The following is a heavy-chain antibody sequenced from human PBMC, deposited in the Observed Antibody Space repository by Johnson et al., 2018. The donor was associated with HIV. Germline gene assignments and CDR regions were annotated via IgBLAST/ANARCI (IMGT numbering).Heavy chain of an antibody. CDR1: GFTFSSYA. D-gene: IGHD2-21*02. CDR3: TTEGVVTAGLSGFDV. V-gene: IGHV3-30*04. Sequence: QVQLVESGGGVVQPGRSLRLSCAASGFTFSSYAMHWVRQAPGKGLEWVAVISYDGSNKYYADSVKGRFTISRDNAKNTLYLQLNSLKTEDTAVYYCTTEGVVTAGLSGFDVWGQGTMVSVSS. CDR2: ISYDGSNK. J-gene: IGHJ3*01.